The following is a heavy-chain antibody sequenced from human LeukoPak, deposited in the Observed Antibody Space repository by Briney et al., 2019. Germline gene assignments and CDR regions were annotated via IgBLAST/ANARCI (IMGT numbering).Heavy chain of an antibody. D-gene: IGHD1-26*01. CDR3: ASVMVGATSYYYYYYIDV. J-gene: IGHJ6*03. Sequence: ASVKVSCKASGGTFSSYAISWVRQAPGQGLEWMGRIIPIFGTANYAQKFQGRVTITTDESTSTAYMELSSLRSEDTAVYYCASVMVGATSYYYYYYIDVWGKGTTVTVSS. CDR1: GGTFSSYA. CDR2: IIPIFGTA. V-gene: IGHV1-69*05.